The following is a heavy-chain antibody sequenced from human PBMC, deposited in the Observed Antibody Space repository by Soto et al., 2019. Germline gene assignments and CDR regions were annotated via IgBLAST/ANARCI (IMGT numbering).Heavy chain of an antibody. CDR3: AKDTTVTTTHGAFDI. V-gene: IGHV3-23*01. D-gene: IGHD4-17*01. CDR2: ISGSGGST. Sequence: GGSLRLSCAASGFTFSSYAMSWVRQAPGKGLEWISAISGSGGSTYYADSVKGRFTISRDNSKNTLYLQMNSLRAEDTAVYYCAKDTTVTTTHGAFDIWGQGTMVTVSS. CDR1: GFTFSSYA. J-gene: IGHJ3*02.